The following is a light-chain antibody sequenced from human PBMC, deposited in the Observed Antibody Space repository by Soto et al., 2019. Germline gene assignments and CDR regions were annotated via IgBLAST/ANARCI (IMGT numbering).Light chain of an antibody. CDR2: DVN. CDR1: SSDIGAYNF. Sequence: QSVLTQPASGSGSPGQSITISCTGTSSDIGAYNFVSWYQQHPGKAPKLMLYDVNIRPSGVSNRFSGSKSGNTASLTISGLQAEDDADYYCTSWTTITTLIFGGGTKLTVL. J-gene: IGLJ2*01. V-gene: IGLV2-14*03. CDR3: TSWTTITTLI.